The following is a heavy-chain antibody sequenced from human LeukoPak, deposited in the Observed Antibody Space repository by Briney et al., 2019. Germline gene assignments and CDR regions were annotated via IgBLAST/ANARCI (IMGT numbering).Heavy chain of an antibody. CDR1: GFTFGSYG. J-gene: IGHJ4*02. Sequence: GGSLRLSCAASGFTFGSYGMHWVRQAPGKGLEWVAFIRYDGSNKYYADSVKGRFTISRDNSKNTLYLQMNSLRAEDTAVYYCAKAAGYSSGWSDYYFDYWGQGTLVTVSS. CDR3: AKAAGYSSGWSDYYFDY. CDR2: IRYDGSNK. V-gene: IGHV3-30*02. D-gene: IGHD6-19*01.